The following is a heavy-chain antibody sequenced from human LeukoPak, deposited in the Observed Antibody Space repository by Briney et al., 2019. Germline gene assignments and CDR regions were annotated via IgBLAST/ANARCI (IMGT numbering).Heavy chain of an antibody. D-gene: IGHD2/OR15-2a*01. CDR1: GFTFNTYW. CDR3: ARAEYCYYCGMDV. Sequence: GGSLRLSCAASGFTFNTYWMSWVRQAPGKGLEWVANLKQDGSEEYYVDSVKGRFTISRDNAKNSLYLQMNSLRAEDTAVYYCARAEYCYYCGMDVWGQGTTVIVSS. CDR2: LKQDGSEE. V-gene: IGHV3-7*03. J-gene: IGHJ6*02.